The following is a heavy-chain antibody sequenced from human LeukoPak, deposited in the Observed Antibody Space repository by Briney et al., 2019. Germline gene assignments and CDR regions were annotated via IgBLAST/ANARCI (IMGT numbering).Heavy chain of an antibody. J-gene: IGHJ6*03. V-gene: IGHV1-2*02. D-gene: IGHD2-2*01. Sequence: ASVKVSCKASGYTFTGYYMHWVRQAPGQGLEWMGWINPNSGGTNYAQKFQGRVTMTRDTSISTAYMELSRLRSDDTAVYYCARDRSSTISSYYYYYMDVWGKGTRSPSP. CDR1: GYTFTGYY. CDR3: ARDRSSTISSYYYYYMDV. CDR2: INPNSGGT.